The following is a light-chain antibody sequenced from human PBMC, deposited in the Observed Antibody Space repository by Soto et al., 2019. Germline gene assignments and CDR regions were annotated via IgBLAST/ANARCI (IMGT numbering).Light chain of an antibody. CDR2: DAS. V-gene: IGKV1-5*01. J-gene: IGKJ1*01. CDR3: QQYNSYPWT. Sequence: GDRVTITCRASQSISSWLAWYQQKPGKAPKLLIYDASSLESGVPSRFSGSASGTEFILTISSLQPGDFSTYYCQQYNSYPWTFGQGTKVDIK. CDR1: QSISSW.